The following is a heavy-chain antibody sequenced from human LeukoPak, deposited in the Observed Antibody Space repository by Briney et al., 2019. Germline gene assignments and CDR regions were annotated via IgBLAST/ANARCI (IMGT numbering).Heavy chain of an antibody. J-gene: IGHJ5*02. CDR2: IYYGGST. V-gene: IGHV4-39*01. D-gene: IGHD6-13*01. Sequence: SETLSLTCTVSGGSISSSSYYWGWIRQPPGKGLEWIGSIYYGGSTYYNPSLKSRVTMSVDTSKNQFSLRLNSVTAADTAVYYCARGSQRYSSSLEWFDPWGQGTLVTVSS. CDR1: GGSISSSSYY. CDR3: ARGSQRYSSSLEWFDP.